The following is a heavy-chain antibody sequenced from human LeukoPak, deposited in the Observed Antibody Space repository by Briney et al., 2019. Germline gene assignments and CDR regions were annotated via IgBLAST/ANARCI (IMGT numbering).Heavy chain of an antibody. CDR1: GFTFSSYS. Sequence: GASLRLSCAASGFTFSSYSMNWVRQAPGKGLEWVSYISSSSSTIYYADSVKGRFTISRDNAKNSLYLQMNSLRAEDTAVYYCARGRGYYYMDVWGKGTTVTVSS. V-gene: IGHV3-48*04. CDR3: ARGRGYYYMDV. CDR2: ISSSSSTI. J-gene: IGHJ6*03. D-gene: IGHD3-10*01.